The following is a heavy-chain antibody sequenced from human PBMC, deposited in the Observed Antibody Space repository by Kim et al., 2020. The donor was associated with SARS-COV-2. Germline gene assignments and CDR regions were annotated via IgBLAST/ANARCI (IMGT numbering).Heavy chain of an antibody. CDR3: ALAAAGHNPYYYYYGMDV. Sequence: KSRVTISVDTSKNQFSLKLSSVTAADTAVYYCALAAAGHNPYYYYYGMDVWGQGTTVTVSS. V-gene: IGHV4-59*01. D-gene: IGHD6-13*01. J-gene: IGHJ6*02.